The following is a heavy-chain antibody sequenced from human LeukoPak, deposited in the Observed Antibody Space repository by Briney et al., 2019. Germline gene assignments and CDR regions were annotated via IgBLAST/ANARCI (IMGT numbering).Heavy chain of an antibody. J-gene: IGHJ4*02. D-gene: IGHD3-10*01. V-gene: IGHV3-11*06. Sequence: NPGGSLRLSCAASGFMFSDYYMSWIRQAPGKGLEWVSFISSSSSYTNYSDSVTGRFTISRDNAKNSLYLQMNRLRVEDTAVYYCARDRFGYRMGASGFEDWGQGTLVTVSS. CDR1: GFMFSDYY. CDR3: ARDRFGYRMGASGFED. CDR2: ISSSSSYT.